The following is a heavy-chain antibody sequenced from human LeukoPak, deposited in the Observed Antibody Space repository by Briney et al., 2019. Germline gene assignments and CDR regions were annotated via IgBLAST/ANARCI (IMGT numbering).Heavy chain of an antibody. V-gene: IGHV1-2*02. CDR3: ARDPADDDVGIDY. Sequence: ASVKVSCKASGYTFSGYFTHWVRLAPGQGLEWMGCINPVSGDTNFAQKFQGRVTLTRDTSINTAYMELGSLRSDDTALYYCARDPADDDVGIDYWGQGTLITVSS. CDR2: INPVSGDT. CDR1: GYTFSGYF. J-gene: IGHJ4*02. D-gene: IGHD2-15*01.